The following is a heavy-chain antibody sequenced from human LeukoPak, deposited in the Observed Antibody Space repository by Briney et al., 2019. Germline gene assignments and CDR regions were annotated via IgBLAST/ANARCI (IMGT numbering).Heavy chain of an antibody. CDR3: AKWGDYDILTGYYVPDY. V-gene: IGHV3-23*01. J-gene: IGHJ4*02. CDR2: ITGSDGSS. CDR1: GFTFTNYA. Sequence: GPSLRLACVASGFTFTNYAMSWVRQAPGKGLEWVSAITGSDGSSYYADSVKGRLTISRDNSKNTLYLQVNSLRAEDTAVYYCAKWGDYDILTGYYVPDYWGQGTLVTVSS. D-gene: IGHD3-9*01.